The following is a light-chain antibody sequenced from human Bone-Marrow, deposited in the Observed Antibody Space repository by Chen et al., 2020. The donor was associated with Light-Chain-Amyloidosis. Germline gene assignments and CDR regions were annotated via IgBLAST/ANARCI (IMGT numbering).Light chain of an antibody. Sequence: SSELTQDPAVSVALGQTVRIPCQGDSLRSYYASWYQQKPGQARVLVIYGKNNRPSGIPDRFPGSSSGNTASLTITGAQAEDEADYYCDSRDSSDNHLVFGGGTKLTVL. J-gene: IGLJ2*01. CDR1: SLRSYY. CDR2: GKN. V-gene: IGLV3-19*01. CDR3: DSRDSSDNHLV.